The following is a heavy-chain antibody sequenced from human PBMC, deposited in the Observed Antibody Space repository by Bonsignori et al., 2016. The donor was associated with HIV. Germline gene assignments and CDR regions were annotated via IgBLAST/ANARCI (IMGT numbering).Heavy chain of an antibody. Sequence: WIRQPPGKGLEWIGRIYTSGSTNYNPSLKSRVTMSVDTSKNQFSLKLSSVTAADTAVYYCARDGIRNTVTTHYYYYYMDVWGKGTTVTVSS. J-gene: IGHJ6*03. D-gene: IGHD4-11*01. V-gene: IGHV4-4*07. CDR3: ARDGIRNTVTTHYYYYYMDV. CDR2: IYTSGST.